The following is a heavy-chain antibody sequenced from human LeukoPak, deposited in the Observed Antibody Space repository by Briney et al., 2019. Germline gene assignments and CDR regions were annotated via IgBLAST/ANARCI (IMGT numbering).Heavy chain of an antibody. D-gene: IGHD2-21*02. Sequence: PSQTLSLTCSVSGGSMSSPNNYLTWIRQPAGKGLEWIGRIYSSGSTTYSSSLKSRVTMSVDTSKTQFSMRLYAETAADTAVYYCASGYCGSDSSTCLKPYDSWGQGTLVTVSS. J-gene: IGHJ4*02. CDR2: IYSSGST. CDR3: ASGYCGSDSSTCLKPYDS. CDR1: GGSMSSPNNY. V-gene: IGHV4-61*02.